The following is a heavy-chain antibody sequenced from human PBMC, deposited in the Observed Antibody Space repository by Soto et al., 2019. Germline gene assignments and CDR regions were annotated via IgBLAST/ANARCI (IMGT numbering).Heavy chain of an antibody. V-gene: IGHV4-59*01. D-gene: IGHD3-16*01. Sequence: QVQLQESGPGLVKPSETLSLTCTVSGGSISSYYLSWIRQPPGKGLEWIGYIYYSGSTNYNPSLKSRVTISVDTSKNQFSLKLSSVTAADTAVYYCARGWGLVFDYWGQGTLVTVSS. J-gene: IGHJ4*02. CDR3: ARGWGLVFDY. CDR1: GGSISSYY. CDR2: IYYSGST.